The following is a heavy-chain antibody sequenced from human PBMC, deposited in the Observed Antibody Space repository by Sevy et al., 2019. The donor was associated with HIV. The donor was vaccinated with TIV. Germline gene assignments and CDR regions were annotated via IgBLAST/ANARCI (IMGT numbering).Heavy chain of an antibody. J-gene: IGHJ3*02. CDR3: ARAGGGGSRRDAFDI. CDR2: ISYDGSNK. D-gene: IGHD1-26*01. Sequence: GGSLRLSCAASGFTFSSYAMHWVRQAPGKGLEWVAVISYDGSNKYYADSVKGRFTISRDNSKNTLYLQMNSLRAEDTAVYYCARAGGGGSRRDAFDIWGQGTMVTVSS. V-gene: IGHV3-30-3*01. CDR1: GFTFSSYA.